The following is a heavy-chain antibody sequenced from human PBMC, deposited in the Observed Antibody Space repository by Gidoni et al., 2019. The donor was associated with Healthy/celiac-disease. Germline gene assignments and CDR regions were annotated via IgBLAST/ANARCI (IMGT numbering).Heavy chain of an antibody. Sequence: QVQLVQSGAEVKKPGSSVKVSCKASGGSFSSYALSWVRQAPGQGLEWMGGIIPISGTISYAQKFQGRVTVTADKSTSTAYMEVSSLRSEDTAVYYCARDGGSDYYYYGMDVWGQGTTVTVSS. V-gene: IGHV1-69*06. CDR2: IIPISGTI. CDR1: GGSFSSYA. J-gene: IGHJ6*02. D-gene: IGHD1-26*01. CDR3: ARDGGSDYYYYGMDV.